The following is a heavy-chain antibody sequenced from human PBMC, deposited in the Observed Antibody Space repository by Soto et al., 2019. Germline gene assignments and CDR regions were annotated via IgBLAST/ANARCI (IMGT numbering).Heavy chain of an antibody. D-gene: IGHD4-17*01. J-gene: IGHJ6*02. CDR2: INAGNGNT. CDR1: GCTFTSYA. V-gene: IGHV1-3*01. Sequence: GASVKVSCKASGCTFTSYAMHWVRQAPGQRLEWMGWINAGNGNTKYSQKFQGRVTIARDTSASTAYMELSSLRSEDTAVYYCASGSTVTTVYYYYYGMDAWGQGTTVTVSS. CDR3: ASGSTVTTVYYYYYGMDA.